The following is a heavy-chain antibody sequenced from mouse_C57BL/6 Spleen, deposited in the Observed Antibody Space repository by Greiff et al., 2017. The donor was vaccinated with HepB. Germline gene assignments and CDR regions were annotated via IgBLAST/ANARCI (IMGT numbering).Heavy chain of an antibody. CDR3: ARGGFAY. V-gene: IGHV1-50*01. Sequence: VQLQQSGAELVKPGASVKLSCKASGYTFTSYWMQWVKQRPGQGLEWIGEIDPSDSYTNYNQKFKGKATLTVDTSSSTAYMQLSSLTSEDSAVDYCARGGFAYWGQGTLVTVSA. J-gene: IGHJ3*01. CDR1: GYTFTSYW. CDR2: IDPSDSYT.